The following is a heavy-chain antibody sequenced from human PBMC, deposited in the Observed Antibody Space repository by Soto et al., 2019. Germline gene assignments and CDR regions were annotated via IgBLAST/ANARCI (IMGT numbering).Heavy chain of an antibody. CDR3: AMVDVYVTPSPQDV. V-gene: IGHV1-18*01. CDR2: INTYNGNT. Sequence: ASVKVSCKASGGTFSSYGIGWARQAPGQGLEWMGWINTYNGNTNYAQNVQGRVTLTTDTSTSTAYMELRSLRSNDTAIYYCAMVDVYVTPSPQDVWGQGTTVTVSS. CDR1: GGTFSSYG. D-gene: IGHD3-16*01. J-gene: IGHJ6*02.